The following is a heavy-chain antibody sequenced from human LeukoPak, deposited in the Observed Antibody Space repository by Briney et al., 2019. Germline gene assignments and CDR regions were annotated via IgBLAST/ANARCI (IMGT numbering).Heavy chain of an antibody. CDR1: GGSFSGYY. J-gene: IGHJ4*02. D-gene: IGHD2-21*01. Sequence: PSETLSLTCAVYGGSFSGYYWGWIRQPPGKGLEWIGTMYYSGSTYYNPSLKSRVTISVDTSKNQFSLKLSSVTAADTAVYYCARGVVIAPQTFDYWGQGTLVTVSS. CDR2: MYYSGST. CDR3: ARGVVIAPQTFDY. V-gene: IGHV4-34*01.